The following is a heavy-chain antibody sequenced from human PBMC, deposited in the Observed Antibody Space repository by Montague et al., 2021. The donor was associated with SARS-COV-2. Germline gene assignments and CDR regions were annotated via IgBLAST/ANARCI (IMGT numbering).Heavy chain of an antibody. Sequence: PALVKPTQTLTLTCTFSGFSLSTSGMCVSWIRQPPGKALEWLALIDWDDDKYYSTSLKTRLTISEDTSKSQVVLTMTNMDPVDTATYYCARISAWYSSGWSAFDYWGQGTLVTVSS. D-gene: IGHD6-19*01. J-gene: IGHJ4*02. V-gene: IGHV2-70*01. CDR1: GFSLSTSGMC. CDR2: IDWDDDK. CDR3: ARISAWYSSGWSAFDY.